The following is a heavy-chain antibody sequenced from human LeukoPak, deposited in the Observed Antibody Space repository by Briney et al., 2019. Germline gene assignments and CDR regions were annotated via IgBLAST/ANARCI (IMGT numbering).Heavy chain of an antibody. CDR1: GFTVSSNY. V-gene: IGHV3-53*05. D-gene: IGHD5-18*01. J-gene: IGHJ4*02. Sequence: GGSMRLSCAASGFTVSSNYMSWVRQAPGKGLEWVSVIYSGGSTYYADSVKGRFTISRDNSKNTLYLQMTSLRAEDTAVYYCARGRGYSFFFDYWGQGTLVTVSS. CDR2: IYSGGST. CDR3: ARGRGYSFFFDY.